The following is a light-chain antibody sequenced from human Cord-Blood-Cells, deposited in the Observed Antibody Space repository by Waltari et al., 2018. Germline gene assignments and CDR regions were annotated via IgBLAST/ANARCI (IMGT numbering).Light chain of an antibody. CDR2: AGS. CDR1: SREFGRYNL. J-gene: IGLJ3*02. Sequence: QSALTQPASVSGSPGQSITISCTGTSREFGRYNLFSWYQQHPGKAPKLMIYAGSKRPSGFSNRFSGSKSGNTASLTISGLQAEDEADYYCCSYAGSSTWVFGGGTKLTVL. CDR3: CSYAGSSTWV. V-gene: IGLV2-23*01.